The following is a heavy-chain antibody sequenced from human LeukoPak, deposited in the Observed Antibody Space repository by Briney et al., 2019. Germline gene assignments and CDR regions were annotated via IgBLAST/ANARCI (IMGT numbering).Heavy chain of an antibody. D-gene: IGHD3-10*01. CDR1: GFTFRTSA. CDR2: ISTGGTGT. V-gene: IGHV3-23*01. Sequence: GGSLRLSCAASGFTFRTSAMSWVRQAPGKGREWVSGISTGGTGTYYADSVKGRFTISRDNSKDTLYLQMNSLTAEDTAVYYCAKGDTLVRGPTDYWGQGTLVTVSS. J-gene: IGHJ4*02. CDR3: AKGDTLVRGPTDY.